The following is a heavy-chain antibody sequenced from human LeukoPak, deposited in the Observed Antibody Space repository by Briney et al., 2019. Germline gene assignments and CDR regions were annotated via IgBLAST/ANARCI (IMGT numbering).Heavy chain of an antibody. Sequence: SETLSLTCTVSGGSISSYYWSWIRQPAGKGLEWIGRIYTSGSTNYNPSLKSRVTMSVDTSKNQFSLKLSSVTAADTAVYYCARHLDYDFWSGSGMDVWGQGTTVTVSS. CDR2: IYTSGST. V-gene: IGHV4-4*07. CDR3: ARHLDYDFWSGSGMDV. J-gene: IGHJ6*02. D-gene: IGHD3-3*01. CDR1: GGSISSYY.